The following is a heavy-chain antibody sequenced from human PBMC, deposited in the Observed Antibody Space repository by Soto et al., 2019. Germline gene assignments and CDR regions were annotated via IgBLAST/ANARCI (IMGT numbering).Heavy chain of an antibody. Sequence: QVQLVQSGAEVRKPGASVKVSCKASGYTFSSYYIHWVRQAPGQGLEWMGIISPSSGTTTYAQKFQGRVTMTRDTSTSTVYMELSSLRSEDTAVYYCARPDVTVVKGAFDYWGQGTLVTVSS. CDR1: GYTFSSYY. J-gene: IGHJ4*02. D-gene: IGHD2-2*01. CDR3: ARPDVTVVKGAFDY. CDR2: ISPSSGTT. V-gene: IGHV1-46*03.